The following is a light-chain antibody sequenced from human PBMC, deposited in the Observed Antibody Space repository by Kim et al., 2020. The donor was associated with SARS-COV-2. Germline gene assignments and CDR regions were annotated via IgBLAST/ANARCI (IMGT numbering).Light chain of an antibody. CDR1: KLRDKY. Sequence: SYELTQPPSVSVSPGQTADITCSGDKLRDKYVCWYQHKPGQSPVVVIYQDTRRPSGIPERFSGSKSGNTATVTISGTQAMDEADYYCQAWDSRTYVFGAG. CDR3: QAWDSRTYV. J-gene: IGLJ1*01. V-gene: IGLV3-1*01. CDR2: QDT.